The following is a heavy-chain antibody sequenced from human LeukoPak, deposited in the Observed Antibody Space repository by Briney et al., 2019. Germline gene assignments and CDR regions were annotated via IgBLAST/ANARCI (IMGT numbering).Heavy chain of an antibody. CDR3: ARGRDGYNYEGYYMDV. D-gene: IGHD5-24*01. CDR2: IYSGGST. J-gene: IGHJ6*03. Sequence: GGSLRLSCAASGFTVSSNYMSWVRQAPGKGLEWVSVIYSGGSTYYADSVKGRFTISRDNSKNTLYLQMNSLRAEDTAVYYCARGRDGYNYEGYYMDVWGKGTTVTVSS. CDR1: GFTVSSNY. V-gene: IGHV3-53*01.